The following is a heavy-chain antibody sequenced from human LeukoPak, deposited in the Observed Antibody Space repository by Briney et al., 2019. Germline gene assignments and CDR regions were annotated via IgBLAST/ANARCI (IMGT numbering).Heavy chain of an antibody. V-gene: IGHV4-38-2*02. Sequence: SETLSHTCTVSGYSISSGYYWGWIRQPPGKGLEWIGSIYHSGSTYYNPSLKSRVTISVDTSKNQFSLKLSSVTAADTAVYYCARTDTATDYWGQGTLVTVSS. CDR1: GYSISSGYY. J-gene: IGHJ4*02. CDR3: ARTDTATDY. CDR2: IYHSGST. D-gene: IGHD5-18*01.